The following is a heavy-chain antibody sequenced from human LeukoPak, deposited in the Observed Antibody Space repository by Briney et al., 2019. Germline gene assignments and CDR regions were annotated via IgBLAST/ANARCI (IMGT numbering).Heavy chain of an antibody. J-gene: IGHJ4*02. V-gene: IGHV3-7*03. CDR1: GFTFSSYW. CDR3: ARNRGRRDDY. D-gene: IGHD3-16*02. Sequence: GGSLRLSCAASGFTFSSYWMTWVRQAPGKGLEWVANINEDGSEKHYVDSVKGRFTVSRDNAENSLYLQMNSLGAEDTAVYYCARNRGRRDDYWGQGTLVTVSS. CDR2: INEDGSEK.